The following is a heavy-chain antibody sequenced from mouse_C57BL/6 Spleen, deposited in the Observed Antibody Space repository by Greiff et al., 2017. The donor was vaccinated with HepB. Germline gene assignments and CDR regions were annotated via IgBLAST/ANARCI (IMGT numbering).Heavy chain of an antibody. V-gene: IGHV14-2*01. CDR3: ARERSTMVTTGRGFAY. D-gene: IGHD2-2*01. CDR1: GFNIKDYY. Sequence: EVQLQQSGAELVKPGASVKLSCTASGFNIKDYYMHWVKQRTEQGLEWIGRIDPEDGETKYAPKFQGKATITADTSSNTAYLQLSSLTSEDTAVYYCARERSTMVTTGRGFAYWGQGTLVTVSA. CDR2: IDPEDGET. J-gene: IGHJ3*01.